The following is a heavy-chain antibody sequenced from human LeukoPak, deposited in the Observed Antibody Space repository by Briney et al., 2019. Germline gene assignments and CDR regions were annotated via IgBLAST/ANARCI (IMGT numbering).Heavy chain of an antibody. D-gene: IGHD3-22*01. CDR1: GGSISSSSYY. CDR3: ARHSHYDSSGYERLFYYFDY. V-gene: IGHV4-39*01. CDR2: IYYSGST. Sequence: KPSETLSLTCTVSGGSISSSSYYWGWIRQPPGKGLEWIGSIYYSGSTYYNPSLKSRVTISVDTSKKQFSLKLSSVTAADTAVYYCARHSHYDSSGYERLFYYFDYWGQGTLVTVSS. J-gene: IGHJ4*02.